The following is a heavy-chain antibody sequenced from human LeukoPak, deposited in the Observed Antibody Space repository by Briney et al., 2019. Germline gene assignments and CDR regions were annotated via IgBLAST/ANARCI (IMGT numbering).Heavy chain of an antibody. CDR3: ARAPYCSSTSCLFDP. Sequence: PGGSLRLSCAASGFTFSSCWMSWVRQAPGKGLEWVANIKQDGSEKYYVDSVKGRFTISRDNAKNSLYLQMNSLRAEDTAVYYCARAPYCSSTSCLFDPWGQGTLVTVSS. CDR1: GFTFSSCW. D-gene: IGHD2-2*01. V-gene: IGHV3-7*01. CDR2: IKQDGSEK. J-gene: IGHJ5*02.